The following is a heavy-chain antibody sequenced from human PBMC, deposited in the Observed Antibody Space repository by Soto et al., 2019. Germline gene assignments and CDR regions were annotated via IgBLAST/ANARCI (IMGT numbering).Heavy chain of an antibody. CDR1: GGSISSYY. Sequence: TLSLTCTVSGGSISSYYWSWIRQPAGKGLELIGRIYTSGSTNYNPSLKSRVTMSVDTSKNQFSLKLSSVTAADTAVYYCARGSITIFGVVIDNAFDIWGQGTMVTVSS. J-gene: IGHJ3*02. D-gene: IGHD3-3*01. CDR2: IYTSGST. V-gene: IGHV4-4*07. CDR3: ARGSITIFGVVIDNAFDI.